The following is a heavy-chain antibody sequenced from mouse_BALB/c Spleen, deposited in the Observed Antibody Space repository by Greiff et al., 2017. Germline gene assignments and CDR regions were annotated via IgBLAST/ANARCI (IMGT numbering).Heavy chain of an antibody. CDR1: GYTFTSYW. D-gene: IGHD1-1*01. J-gene: IGHJ4*01. V-gene: IGHV1S127*01. Sequence: QVQLKQPGAELVKPGASVKMSCKASGYTFTSYWMHWVKQRPGQGLEWIGVIDPSDSYTSYNQKFKGKATLTVDTSSSTAYMQLSSLTSEDSAVYYCTRGTTVVARAMDYWGQGTSVTVSS. CDR3: TRGTTVVARAMDY. CDR2: IDPSDSYT.